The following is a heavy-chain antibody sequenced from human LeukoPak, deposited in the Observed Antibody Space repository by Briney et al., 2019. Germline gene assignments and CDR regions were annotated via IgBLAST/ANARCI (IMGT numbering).Heavy chain of an antibody. CDR1: GGSISSGSYH. CDR3: ASYVVVVAATGY. V-gene: IGHV4-39*01. CDR2: IYYSGST. D-gene: IGHD2-15*01. J-gene: IGHJ4*02. Sequence: PSETLSLTCTVSGGSISSGSYHWGWIRQPPGKGLEWIGSIYYSGSTYYKPSLKSRVTISVDTSKNQFSLKLSSVTAADTAVYYCASYVVVVAATGYWGQGTLVTVSS.